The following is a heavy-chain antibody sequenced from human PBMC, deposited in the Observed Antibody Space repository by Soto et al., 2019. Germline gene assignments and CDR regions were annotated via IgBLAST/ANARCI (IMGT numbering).Heavy chain of an antibody. Sequence: SVKVSCKASGDTFGRFTINWVRQAPGQGLEWMGGIKPISDITNYAQRFQGRVTFTADASTSTVYLELSSLRSGDTAMYYCARDPSTINKLIGVWFDPWGQGTLVTVSS. D-gene: IGHD4-4*01. CDR2: IKPISDIT. CDR3: ARDPSTINKLIGVWFDP. V-gene: IGHV1-69*13. J-gene: IGHJ5*02. CDR1: GDTFGRFT.